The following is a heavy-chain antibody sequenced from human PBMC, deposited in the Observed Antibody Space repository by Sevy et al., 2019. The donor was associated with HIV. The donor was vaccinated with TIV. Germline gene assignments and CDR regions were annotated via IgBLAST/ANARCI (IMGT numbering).Heavy chain of an antibody. D-gene: IGHD3-9*01. CDR1: GFTFSSYA. Sequence: GGSLRLSCAASGFTFSSYAMHWVRQAPGKGLEWVAVISYHGRDKFYADSVKGRFTISRDNSDNILYLHMNSLRSEDTAVYYCAKDFTGYNGMDVWGQGTMVTVSS. CDR3: AKDFTGYNGMDV. J-gene: IGHJ6*02. CDR2: ISYHGRDK. V-gene: IGHV3-30*04.